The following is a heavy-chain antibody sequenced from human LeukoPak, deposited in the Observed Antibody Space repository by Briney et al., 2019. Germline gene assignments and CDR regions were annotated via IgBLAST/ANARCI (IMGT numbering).Heavy chain of an antibody. Sequence: GRSLRLSCAASGFTFSSYAMQWVRQAPGKGLEWVAVISYDGSKKYYADSVKGRFTISRDNSKNTLYLQMNSLRAEDTALYYCARVVDYGDYFDYWGQGTLVTVSS. D-gene: IGHD4-17*01. CDR1: GFTFSSYA. CDR2: ISYDGSKK. CDR3: ARVVDYGDYFDY. V-gene: IGHV3-30-3*01. J-gene: IGHJ4*02.